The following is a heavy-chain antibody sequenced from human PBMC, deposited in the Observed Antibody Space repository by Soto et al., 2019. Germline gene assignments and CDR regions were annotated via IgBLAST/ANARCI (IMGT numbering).Heavy chain of an antibody. Sequence: EVQLVESGGGLVQPGGSLRLSCAASGFTFSSYWMSWVRQAPGKGLEWVANIKQDGSEKYYVDSVKGRFTISRDNAKNSRYLQMNSLRAEDTAVYYCARESEEQWLETPFDYWGQGTLVTVSS. CDR3: ARESEEQWLETPFDY. J-gene: IGHJ4*02. D-gene: IGHD6-19*01. CDR2: IKQDGSEK. CDR1: GFTFSSYW. V-gene: IGHV3-7*01.